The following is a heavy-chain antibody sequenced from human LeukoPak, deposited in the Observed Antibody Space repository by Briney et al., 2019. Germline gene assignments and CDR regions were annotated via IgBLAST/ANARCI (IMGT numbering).Heavy chain of an antibody. CDR1: GGSISSYY. V-gene: IGHV4-59*01. CDR3: ARDRADYGDYLDWFDP. Sequence: SETLSLTGTVSGGSISSYYWSWIRQPPGKGLEWIGYIYYSGSTNYNPSLKSRVTISVDTSKNQFSLKLSSVTAADTAVYYCARDRADYGDYLDWFDPWGQGTLVTVSS. CDR2: IYYSGST. J-gene: IGHJ5*02. D-gene: IGHD4-17*01.